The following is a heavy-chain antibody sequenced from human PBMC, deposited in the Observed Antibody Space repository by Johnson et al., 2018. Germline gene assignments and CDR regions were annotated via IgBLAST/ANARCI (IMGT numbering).Heavy chain of an antibody. CDR3: AREVEMATTSRGAFDI. CDR1: GGTFSSYA. J-gene: IGHJ3*02. Sequence: VQLVESGAEVKKPGSSVKVSCKASGGTFSSYAISWVRQAPGQGLEWMGGIIPIFGTANYAQKFQGRVTITADESTRPADMERSSLGSEDTAVYYCAREVEMATTSRGAFDIWGQGTMVTVSS. CDR2: IIPIFGTA. V-gene: IGHV1-69*01. D-gene: IGHD5-24*01.